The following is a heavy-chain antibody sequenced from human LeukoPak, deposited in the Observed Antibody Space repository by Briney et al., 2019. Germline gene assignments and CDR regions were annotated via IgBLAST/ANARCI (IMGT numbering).Heavy chain of an antibody. CDR1: GFSFSNYA. CDR3: ARDHPPEDV. CDR2: ISYDGSNI. V-gene: IGHV3-30-3*01. J-gene: IGHJ6*02. Sequence: WRSLTLSCAASGFSFSNYAMHWVRQAPGKGLEWVTLISYDGSNIQHADSVKGRFTISRDNTQSTLYLQMNSLRVEDTAVYYCARDHPPEDVWGQGTTVTVSS.